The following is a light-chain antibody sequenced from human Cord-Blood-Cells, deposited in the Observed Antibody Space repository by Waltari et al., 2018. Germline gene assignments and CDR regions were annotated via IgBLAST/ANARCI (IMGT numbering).Light chain of an antibody. J-gene: IGKJ4*01. CDR1: QGISSY. V-gene: IGKV1-9*01. CDR2: AAS. CDR3: QQLNSYPIT. Sequence: DIQLTQSPSFLSASVGDRVTITCRASQGISSYLDWYQQKPGKAPKLLIYAASTLKSGVPSRFSGSGSGTEFTLTISSLQPEDFATYYCQQLNSYPITFGGGTKVEIK.